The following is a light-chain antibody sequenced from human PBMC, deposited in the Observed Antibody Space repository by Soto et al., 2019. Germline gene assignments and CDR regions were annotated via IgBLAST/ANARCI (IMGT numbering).Light chain of an antibody. J-gene: IGLJ1*01. CDR3: SSLSTNTPYV. CDR2: EGS. CDR1: SSDVGGSHF. V-gene: IGLV2-14*01. Sequence: QSALTQPASVSGSPGQSITISCTGTSSDVGGSHFVSWYQHHPGKAPKLILYEGSYRPSGVSDRFSGAKSGNTASLTISGLQAEDEADYYCSSLSTNTPYVFGTGTKLTVL.